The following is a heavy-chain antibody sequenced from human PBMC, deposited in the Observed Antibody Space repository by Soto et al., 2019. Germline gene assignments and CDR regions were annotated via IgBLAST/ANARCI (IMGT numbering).Heavy chain of an antibody. CDR1: GFTFRSYG. D-gene: IGHD1-1*01. Sequence: QVQLIESGEGVVQPGGSLRLSCAASGFTFRSYGMHWVRQAPGKGPEWVAVISYNGNNRDYADSVKGRFTISRDNSKNIVNLEMNGLRVEDSAIYYCATGQLAGTKNHGPFAHWGQGSLVIVSS. J-gene: IGHJ4*02. CDR3: ATGQLAGTKNHGPFAH. CDR2: ISYNGNNR. V-gene: IGHV3-30*03.